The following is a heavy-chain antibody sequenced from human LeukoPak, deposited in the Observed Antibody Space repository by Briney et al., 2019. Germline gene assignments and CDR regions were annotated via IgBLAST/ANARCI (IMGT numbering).Heavy chain of an antibody. J-gene: IGHJ4*02. D-gene: IGHD5-18*01. V-gene: IGHV4-30-2*01. CDR3: ARPARGYSYGYYDY. CDR2: IYHSGST. Sequence: SQTLSLTCAVSGGSISSGGYSWSWIRQPPGKGLEWIGYIYHSGSTYYNPSLKSRVTISVDRSKNQFSLKLSSVTAADTAVYYCARPARGYSYGYYDYWGQGTLVTVSS. CDR1: GGSISSGGYS.